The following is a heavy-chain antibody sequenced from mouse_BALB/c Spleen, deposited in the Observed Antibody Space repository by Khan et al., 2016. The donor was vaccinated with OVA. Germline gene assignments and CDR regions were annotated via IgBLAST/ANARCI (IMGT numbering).Heavy chain of an antibody. J-gene: IGHJ3*01. V-gene: IGHV3-6*02. CDR1: GYSITSGYF. Sequence: EVQLQESGPGLVKPSQSLSLTCSVTGYSITSGYFWNWIRQFPGNKLEWMGYIRYDGNSNYNPSLKNRISITRDPSKNQFFLKLNSVTPEDTATXYCERGGSSGPAWFAYWGQGTLVTVSA. CDR3: ERGGSSGPAWFAY. D-gene: IGHD3-1*01. CDR2: IRYDGNS.